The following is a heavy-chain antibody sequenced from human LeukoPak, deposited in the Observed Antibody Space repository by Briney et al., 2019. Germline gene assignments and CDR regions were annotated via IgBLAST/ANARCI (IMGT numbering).Heavy chain of an antibody. V-gene: IGHV4-59*01. CDR1: GCSISSYY. D-gene: IGHD3-10*01. CDR3: ARDRPGFSGYYYGMDV. J-gene: IGHJ6*04. Sequence: PSETLSLTCTVSGCSISSYYWSWIRQPPGKGLEWIGYIYYSGSTNYNPSLKSRVTISVDTSKNQFSLKLSSVTAADTAVYYFARDRPGFSGYYYGMDVWGKGTTVTVSS. CDR2: IYYSGST.